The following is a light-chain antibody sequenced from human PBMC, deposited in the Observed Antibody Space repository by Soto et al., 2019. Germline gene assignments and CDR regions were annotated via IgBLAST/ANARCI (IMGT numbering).Light chain of an antibody. CDR1: QSVSDF. V-gene: IGKV1-39*01. CDR2: ATS. J-gene: IGKJ5*01. Sequence: GGRVTITCRASQSVSDFLNWYQQKPGKAPRLLIYATSSLRSGVPSRFSGSGSGTDFTLTISSLQPEDFATYYCQQSYSTPITFGQGTRLEIK. CDR3: QQSYSTPIT.